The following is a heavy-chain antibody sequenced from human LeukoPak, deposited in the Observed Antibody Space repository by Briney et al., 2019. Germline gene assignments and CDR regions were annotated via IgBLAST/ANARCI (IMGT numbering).Heavy chain of an antibody. CDR3: ARSRDGYNIGS. D-gene: IGHD5-24*01. Sequence: SDTLCPTCTVSGGPISTYYWSWIRQPPGKGLEWVGHIYYSGSTNYNPSLKSRVTISVDTSKNQFSLKLTSVTAADTAVYYCARSRDGYNIGSWSKGTIVTVSS. CDR2: IYYSGST. V-gene: IGHV4-59*01. CDR1: GGPISTYY. J-gene: IGHJ4*02.